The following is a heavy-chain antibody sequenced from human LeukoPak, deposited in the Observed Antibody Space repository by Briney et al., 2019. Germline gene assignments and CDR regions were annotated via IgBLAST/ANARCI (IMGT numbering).Heavy chain of an antibody. J-gene: IGHJ6*03. Sequence: GGSLRLSCAASGFTFSSYEMNWVRQAPGKGLEWVSHIYTSNTKTYYADSVKGRFIVSRDDANNLLYLQMNSLRADDTAVYYCAKVGSGAYYYYYYMDVWGKGTTVTVSS. CDR1: GFTFSSYE. CDR2: IYTSNTKT. D-gene: IGHD5-12*01. CDR3: AKVGSGAYYYYYYMDV. V-gene: IGHV3-48*03.